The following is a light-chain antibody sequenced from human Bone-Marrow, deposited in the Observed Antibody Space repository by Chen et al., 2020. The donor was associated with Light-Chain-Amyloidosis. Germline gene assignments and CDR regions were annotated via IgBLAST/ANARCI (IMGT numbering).Light chain of an antibody. CDR2: EVT. V-gene: IGLV2-14*01. CDR3: RSDTITNPLV. J-gene: IGLJ1*01. Sequence: QSALTQPASVSGSPGQSITISCTGTSSDVGGDNHVPWHQQHPDKAPQLMISEVTNRPSWVPDRFSTSKSDNSASLTIARLQPESEADYFCRSDTITNPLVFGSGTRVTVL. CDR1: SSDVGGDNH.